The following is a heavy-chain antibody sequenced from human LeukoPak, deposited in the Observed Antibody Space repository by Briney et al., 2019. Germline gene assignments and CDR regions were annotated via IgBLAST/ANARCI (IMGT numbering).Heavy chain of an antibody. CDR3: ARDYDSSGYSVRFEY. CDR2: ISSGSSYI. V-gene: IGHV3-21*01. J-gene: IGHJ4*02. D-gene: IGHD3-22*01. CDR1: GFSFSTYA. Sequence: GGSLRLSCAASGFSFSTYAMAWVRQAPGKGLEWVSSISSGSSYIYYADSVKGRVTISRDNSKNTLYLQMSSLRAEDTAVYYCARDYDSSGYSVRFEYWGQGTLVTVSS.